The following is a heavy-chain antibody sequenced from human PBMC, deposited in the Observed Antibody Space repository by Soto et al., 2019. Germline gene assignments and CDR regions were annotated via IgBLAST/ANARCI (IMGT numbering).Heavy chain of an antibody. CDR1: GFTFSYYA. CDR2: ISGSGGGT. J-gene: IGHJ4*02. Sequence: EVQLLESGGGLVQPGGSLRLSCAASGFTFSYYAMSWVRQSPGKGLEWVSGISGSGGGTNYADSVKGRFTVSRDNSKNTLYLQMNSLRAEDTAVYYCAKDQGYGDYYFDYWGQGTLVTVSS. D-gene: IGHD4-17*01. V-gene: IGHV3-23*01. CDR3: AKDQGYGDYYFDY.